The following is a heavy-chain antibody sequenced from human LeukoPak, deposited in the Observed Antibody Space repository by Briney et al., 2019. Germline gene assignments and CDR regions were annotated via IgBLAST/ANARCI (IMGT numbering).Heavy chain of an antibody. CDR2: INPNSGGT. Sequence: ASVKVSCKASGYTFTGYYMHWVRQAPGQGLEWMGWINPNSGGTNYAQKFQGRVTMTRDTSISTAYMELSRLRSDDTAVYYCARGNRITIFGVVIIGPDAFDIWGQGTMVTVSS. J-gene: IGHJ3*02. CDR1: GYTFTGYY. V-gene: IGHV1-2*02. D-gene: IGHD3-3*01. CDR3: ARGNRITIFGVVIIGPDAFDI.